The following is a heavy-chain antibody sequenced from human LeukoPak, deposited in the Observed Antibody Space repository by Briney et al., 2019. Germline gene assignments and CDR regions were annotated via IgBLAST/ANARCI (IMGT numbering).Heavy chain of an antibody. V-gene: IGHV4-59*01. CDR1: GGSISTYY. J-gene: IGHJ3*02. CDR3: ARVGTFAFDI. CDR2: VYYSGNT. D-gene: IGHD1-14*01. Sequence: PSETLSLTCTVSGGSISTYYWSWIRQPPGKRLEWIGYVYYSGNTNYNPSLQSRVTISVDTSKNQFSPNLNSVTAADTALYYCARVGTFAFDIWGQGTMVTVSS.